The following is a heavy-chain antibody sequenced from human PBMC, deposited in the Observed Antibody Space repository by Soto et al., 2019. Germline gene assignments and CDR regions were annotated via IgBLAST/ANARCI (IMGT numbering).Heavy chain of an antibody. J-gene: IGHJ4*02. Sequence: PGGSLRLSCAASGFTVSSFYMSWVRQAPGKGLEWVSVIYIGGSTYYADSVRGRFTISRDNSKNTLFLQMNNLRAEDTAVYYCARGDGYNFFDYWGQGSLVTVSS. D-gene: IGHD5-12*01. CDR1: GFTVSSFY. V-gene: IGHV3-53*01. CDR3: ARGDGYNFFDY. CDR2: IYIGGST.